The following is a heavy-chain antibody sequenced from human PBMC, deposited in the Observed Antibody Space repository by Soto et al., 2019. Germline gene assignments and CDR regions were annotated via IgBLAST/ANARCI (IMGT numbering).Heavy chain of an antibody. D-gene: IGHD5-18*01. CDR3: ARDLEQRSGHSFGDPGD. Sequence: GGSLSLSCAASGFTFSTHGMHWVRRAPGKGLEWVAIMSYDGNYKYYADSVKGRFTISRDNSKKTLYLHMNSLRGDDTAVYYCARDLEQRSGHSFGDPGDWGQGTLVTVSS. J-gene: IGHJ4*02. V-gene: IGHV3-30*03. CDR1: GFTFSTHG. CDR2: MSYDGNYK.